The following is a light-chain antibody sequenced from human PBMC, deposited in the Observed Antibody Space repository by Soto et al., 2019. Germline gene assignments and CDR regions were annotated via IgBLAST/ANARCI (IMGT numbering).Light chain of an antibody. CDR3: CSYAGSSTFYV. V-gene: IGLV2-23*03. CDR1: SSDVGSYNL. J-gene: IGLJ1*01. Sequence: QSVLTQPASVSGSPGQSITISCTGTSSDVGSYNLVSWYQQHPGKAPKLMIYEGSKRPSGVSNRFSGSKSGNTASLTISGLQAEYEADYYCCSYAGSSTFYVFGTGTKLTVL. CDR2: EGS.